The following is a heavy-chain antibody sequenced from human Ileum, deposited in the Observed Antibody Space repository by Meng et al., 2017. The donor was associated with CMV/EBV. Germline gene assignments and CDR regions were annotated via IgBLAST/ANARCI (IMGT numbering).Heavy chain of an antibody. V-gene: IGHV3-33*01. J-gene: IGHJ4*02. CDR1: GFTFSDYG. CDR3: ARDLSQYGGNDDLFNS. D-gene: IGHD4-23*01. Sequence: SGFTFSDYGMHWVRQAPGKGLEWVAAIWYDGSHKYHADSVKGRFSVSRENSKNTLYLQMDSLRADDTAVYYCARDLSQYGGNDDLFNSWGQGTLVTVSS. CDR2: IWYDGSHK.